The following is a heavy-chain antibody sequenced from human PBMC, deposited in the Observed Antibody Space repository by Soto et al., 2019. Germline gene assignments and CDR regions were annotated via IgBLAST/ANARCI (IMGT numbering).Heavy chain of an antibody. D-gene: IGHD2-2*01. V-gene: IGHV3-9*01. J-gene: IGHJ4*02. CDR3: AKDFRSQWIVPAASHFDY. CDR1: GFTFDDYA. Sequence: EVQLVESGGGLVQPGRSLRLSCAASGFTFDDYAMHWVRQAAGKGLEWVSGMSWNSGSIGYADSVKGRFTISRDNAKNSLYLQMNSLRAEDTALYYCAKDFRSQWIVPAASHFDYWGQGTLVTVSS. CDR2: MSWNSGSI.